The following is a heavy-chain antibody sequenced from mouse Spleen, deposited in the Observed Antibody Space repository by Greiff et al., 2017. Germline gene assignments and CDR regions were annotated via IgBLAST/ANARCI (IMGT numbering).Heavy chain of an antibody. CDR1: GYSITSGYY. D-gene: IGHD2-1*01. CDR3: ARNYPIAMDY. V-gene: IGHV3-6*01. J-gene: IGHJ4*01. Sequence: EVKVEESGPGLVKPSQSLSLTCSVTGYSITSGYYWNCIRQFPGNKLEWMGYISYDGSNNYNPSLKNRISITRDTSKNQFFLKLNSVTTEDTATYYCARNYPIAMDYWGQGTSVTVSS. CDR2: ISYDGSN.